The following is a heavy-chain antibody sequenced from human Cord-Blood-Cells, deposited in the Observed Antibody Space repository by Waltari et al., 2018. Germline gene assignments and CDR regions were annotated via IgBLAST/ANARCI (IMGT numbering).Heavy chain of an antibody. J-gene: IGHJ4*02. Sequence: QVQLQQWGAGLLKPSETLSLTCAVYGGSFSGYYWSWNRQHPGQGLEWIGEINHSGSTNYNPSLKSRVTISVDTSKNQFSLKLSSVTAADTAVYYCARADYDYVWGSYRYGVGYFDYWGQGTLVTVSS. CDR3: ARADYDYVWGSYRYGVGYFDY. V-gene: IGHV4-34*01. CDR2: INHSGST. CDR1: GGSFSGYY. D-gene: IGHD3-16*02.